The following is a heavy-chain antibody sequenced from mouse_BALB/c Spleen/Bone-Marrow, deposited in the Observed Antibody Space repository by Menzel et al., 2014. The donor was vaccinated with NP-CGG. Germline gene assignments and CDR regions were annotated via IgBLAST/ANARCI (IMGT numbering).Heavy chain of an antibody. CDR3: ARPGTTVVAPFDY. CDR1: GFDFSRYW. V-gene: IGHV4-1*02. J-gene: IGHJ2*01. D-gene: IGHD1-1*01. Sequence: EVHLVESGGGLVQPGGSLKLSCAASGFDFSRYWMSWVRQAPGKGLEWIGETNPDSSTINYTPSLKDKFIISRDNAKNTLYLQMSKVRSEDTALYYCARPGTTVVAPFDYWGQGTTLTVSS. CDR2: TNPDSSTI.